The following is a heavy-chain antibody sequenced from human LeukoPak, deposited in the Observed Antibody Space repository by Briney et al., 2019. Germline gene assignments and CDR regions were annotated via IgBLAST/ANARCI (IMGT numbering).Heavy chain of an antibody. J-gene: IGHJ4*02. CDR1: GFTFTSSA. V-gene: IGHV1-58*02. CDR2: IVVGSGNT. CDR3: AAVDGSGNPLDY. D-gene: IGHD3-10*01. Sequence: SVNVSCKASGFTFTSSAMQWVRQARGQRLEWIGWIVVGSGNTNYAQKFQERVTITRDMSTSTAYMELSSLRSEDTAVYYCAAVDGSGNPLDYWGQGTLVTVSS.